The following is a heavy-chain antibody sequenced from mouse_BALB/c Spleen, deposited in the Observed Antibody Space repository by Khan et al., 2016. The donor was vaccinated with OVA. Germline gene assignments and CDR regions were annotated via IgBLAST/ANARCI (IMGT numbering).Heavy chain of an antibody. V-gene: IGHV2-9*02. Sequence: QVQLKQSGPGLVAPSQSLSITCTVSGFSLTNYTVHWVRQPPGKGLEWLGIIGTGGSTNYNSALMSRLSINKDNSKSQVFLKMNSLQTDETAMYYCARDHYGSSYDYAMDYWGQGTSVTVSS. CDR1: GFSLTNYT. CDR2: IGTGGST. J-gene: IGHJ4*01. D-gene: IGHD1-1*01. CDR3: ARDHYGSSYDYAMDY.